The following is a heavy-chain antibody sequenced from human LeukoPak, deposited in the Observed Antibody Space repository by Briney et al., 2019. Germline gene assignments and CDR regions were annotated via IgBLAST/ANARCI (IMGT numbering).Heavy chain of an antibody. Sequence: GGSLRLSCAASGFTFSSYAMSWVRQAPGKGLEEVSAISGSGGSTHYADSVKGRFTISRDNSKNTLYLQMNSLRAEDTAVYYGASHHYYDSSGYLEYFQHWGQGTLVTVSS. CDR2: ISGSGGST. CDR1: GFTFSSYA. D-gene: IGHD3-22*01. CDR3: ASHHYYDSSGYLEYFQH. V-gene: IGHV3-23*01. J-gene: IGHJ1*01.